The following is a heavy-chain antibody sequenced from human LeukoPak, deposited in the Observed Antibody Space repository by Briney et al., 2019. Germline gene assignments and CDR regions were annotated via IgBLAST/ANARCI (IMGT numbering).Heavy chain of an antibody. CDR1: GFTFSSYW. D-gene: IGHD3-9*01. J-gene: IGHJ4*02. CDR3: AFDYPFDY. CDR2: IKEDGSEK. V-gene: IGHV3-7*01. Sequence: GGSLRLSCVASGFTFSSYWMNWVRQAPGKGLEWVANIKEDGSEKYYVDSVKGRFTISRDNAKNSLYLQMNSLRAEDTAVYYCAFDYPFDYWGQGTLVTVSS.